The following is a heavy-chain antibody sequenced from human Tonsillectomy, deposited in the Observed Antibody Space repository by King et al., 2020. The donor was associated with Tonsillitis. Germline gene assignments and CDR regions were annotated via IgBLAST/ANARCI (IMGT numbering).Heavy chain of an antibody. V-gene: IGHV4-39*01. Sequence: LQLQESGPGLVKPSETLSLTCTVSGGSISSSSYYWGWIRQTPGRGLEGIGSIYYSGSTYYNPSLKSRVTISVDTSKNQFSLKLSSVTAADTAVYYCARQIVLGLLGWYFDLWGRGTLVTVSS. D-gene: IGHD2/OR15-2a*01. CDR2: IYYSGST. J-gene: IGHJ2*01. CDR3: ARQIVLGLLGWYFDL. CDR1: GGSISSSSYY.